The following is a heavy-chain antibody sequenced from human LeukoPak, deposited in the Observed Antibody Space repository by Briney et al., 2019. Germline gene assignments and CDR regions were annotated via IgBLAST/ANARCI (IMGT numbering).Heavy chain of an antibody. J-gene: IGHJ4*02. CDR3: ARETYCTSTRCPIGDHLDY. CDR1: GFTFSSYS. Sequence: GGSLRLSCAASGFTFSSYSMNWVRPAPGKGLEWVSSISSSSSYIYYADSMKGRFTISRDNAKNSLYLQMNSLRAEDTAVYYCARETYCTSTRCPIGDHLDYWGQGTLVTVSS. CDR2: ISSSSSYI. V-gene: IGHV3-21*01. D-gene: IGHD2-2*01.